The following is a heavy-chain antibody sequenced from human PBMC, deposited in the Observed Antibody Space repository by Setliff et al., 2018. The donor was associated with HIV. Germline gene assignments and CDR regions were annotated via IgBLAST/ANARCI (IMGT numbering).Heavy chain of an antibody. CDR2: IYSSGIT. V-gene: IGHV4-61*02. CDR1: GGSISSGSYF. CDR3: ARDPYCPNTCYEDFTFDS. Sequence: SETLSLTCTVSGGSISSGSYFWNWIRQPAGKGLEWIGRIYSSGITNYNPSLTSRLTISLDTSKNQFSLQVTSVTAADTAVYYCARDPYCPNTCYEDFTFDSWGQGTLVTVS. D-gene: IGHD2-8*01. J-gene: IGHJ4*02.